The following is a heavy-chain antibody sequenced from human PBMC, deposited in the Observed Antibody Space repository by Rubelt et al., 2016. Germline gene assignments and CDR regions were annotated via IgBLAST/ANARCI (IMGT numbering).Heavy chain of an antibody. CDR3: ARDDYGDY. CDR1: GGTFSSYA. CDR2: IIPIFGTA. J-gene: IGHJ4*02. Sequence: QVQLVRSGAEVKKPGSSVKVSCKASGGTFSSYAISWVRQAPGQGLEWMGGIIPIFGTAKDAQKFEGRGKSTADESTSTVDMELRSLRSDDTAVYYCARDDYGDYWGQGTLVTVSS. V-gene: IGHV1-69*01.